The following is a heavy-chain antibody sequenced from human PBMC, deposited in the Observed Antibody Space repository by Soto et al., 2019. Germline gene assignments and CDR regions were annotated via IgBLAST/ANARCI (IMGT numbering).Heavy chain of an antibody. J-gene: IGHJ4*02. CDR3: VKDIHEQWLVSHFEY. CDR2: ISWNSGSL. V-gene: IGHV3-9*01. CDR1: GFTFDSYA. Sequence: EVQLVESGGGLVQPGRSLRLSCVASGFTFDSYAMHWVRQAPGKGLEWVSGISWNSGSLGYEDSVKGRFTISRDNAQNSLYLEMNSLRAEDTAFYYCVKDIHEQWLVSHFEYWGQGALVTVSS. D-gene: IGHD6-19*01.